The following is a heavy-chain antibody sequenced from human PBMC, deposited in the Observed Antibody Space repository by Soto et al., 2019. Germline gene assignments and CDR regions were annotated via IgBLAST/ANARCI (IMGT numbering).Heavy chain of an antibody. CDR1: GYTFTSYA. CDR3: ARDSGSGWYIQYYFDY. V-gene: IGHV1-3*01. CDR2: INAGNGNT. D-gene: IGHD6-19*01. Sequence: ASVKVSCKAFGYTFTSYAMHWVRQAPGQRLEWMGWINAGNGNTKYSQKFQGRVTITRDTSASTAYMELSSLRSEDTAVYYCARDSGSGWYIQYYFDYWGQGTLVTVSS. J-gene: IGHJ4*02.